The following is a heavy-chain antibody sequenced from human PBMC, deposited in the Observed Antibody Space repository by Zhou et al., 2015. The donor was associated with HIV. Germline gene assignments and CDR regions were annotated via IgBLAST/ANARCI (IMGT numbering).Heavy chain of an antibody. V-gene: IGHV1-69*06. CDR1: GGTFSNYA. Sequence: QVQLVQSGAEVKKPGSSVKVSCKVSGGTFSNYAISWVRQAPGQRLEWMGGIIPMYGTKTYAQKFQGRVTVTADKFTTTVYMEMSSLRFEDTAVYYCARARRYNWNDPIDYWGQGTLVTVSS. CDR3: ARARRYNWNDPIDY. D-gene: IGHD1-1*01. J-gene: IGHJ4*02. CDR2: IIPMYGTK.